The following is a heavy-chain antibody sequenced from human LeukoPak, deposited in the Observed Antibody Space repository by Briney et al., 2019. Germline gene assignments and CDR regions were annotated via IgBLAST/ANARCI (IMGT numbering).Heavy chain of an antibody. Sequence: SQTLSLTCAISGDSVSSNSAAWNWIRQSPSRGLEWLGRTCYRSKWYNDYARSVKSRITINPDTSKNQFSLQVNSVTPGDTAVYYCARGGQGDGYSADEAFDIWGQGTMVTVSS. CDR1: GDSVSSNSAA. J-gene: IGHJ3*02. D-gene: IGHD5-24*01. V-gene: IGHV6-1*01. CDR2: TCYRSKWYN. CDR3: ARGGQGDGYSADEAFDI.